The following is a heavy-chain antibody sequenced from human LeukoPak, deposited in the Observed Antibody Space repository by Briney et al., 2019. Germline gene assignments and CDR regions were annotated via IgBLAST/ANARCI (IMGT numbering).Heavy chain of an antibody. J-gene: IGHJ4*02. CDR1: GFTMNNNY. CDR3: ARDPIDDY. V-gene: IGHV3-53*01. CDR2: IYSGRNT. Sequence: GGSLRLSCAASGFTMNNNYMNWVRQAPGKGLEWVSVIYSGRNTYYADSVKGRFAISSDNSKNTLFLQMNSLRAEDTAVYYCARDPIDDYWGQGALVIVSS.